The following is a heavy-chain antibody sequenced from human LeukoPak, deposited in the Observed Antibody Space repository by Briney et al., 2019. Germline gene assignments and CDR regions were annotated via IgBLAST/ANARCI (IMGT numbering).Heavy chain of an antibody. CDR2: IRYDGSNK. Sequence: GGSLRLSCAASEFTFSTYGMHWVRQAPGKGLEWVAFIRYDGSNKYYTDSVKGRFTISRDNSKNTLYLQMNSLRAEDTAVYYCARAASYDFWSGIYYYYMDVWGKGTTVTVSS. CDR3: ARAASYDFWSGIYYYYMDV. V-gene: IGHV3-30*02. D-gene: IGHD3-3*01. J-gene: IGHJ6*03. CDR1: EFTFSTYG.